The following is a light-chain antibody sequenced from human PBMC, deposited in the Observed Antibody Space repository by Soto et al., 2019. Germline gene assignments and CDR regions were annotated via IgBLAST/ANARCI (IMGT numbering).Light chain of an antibody. CDR3: AAWDDSLSGPSYV. Sequence: SVLTHPASVTGSPGQSITISCTETSSDVGSYNLVYWYQQLPGTAPKLLIYRNNQRPSGVPDRFSGSKAGTSASLAISGLRSEDEANYYCAAWDDSLSGPSYVFGTGTKFTVL. CDR1: SSDVGSYNL. V-gene: IGLV1-47*01. J-gene: IGLJ1*01. CDR2: RNN.